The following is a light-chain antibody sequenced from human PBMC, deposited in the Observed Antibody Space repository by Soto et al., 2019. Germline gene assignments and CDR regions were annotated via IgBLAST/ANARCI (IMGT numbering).Light chain of an antibody. J-gene: IGKJ1*01. CDR2: KAA. CDR3: QQYETSFWT. CDR1: QNVSQW. V-gene: IGKV1-5*03. Sequence: DIQMTQSPSTLSATEGDSVTITCRASQNVSQWLAWYQQNPGKAPKLLIFKAATLRSGVPSRFRGSGSETEFTLTISSLQPDDFATYYCQQYETSFWTFGRGTKVEVK.